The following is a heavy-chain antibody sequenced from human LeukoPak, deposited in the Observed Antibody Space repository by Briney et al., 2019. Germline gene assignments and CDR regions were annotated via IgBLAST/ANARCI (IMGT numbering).Heavy chain of an antibody. CDR1: GYTFSTYW. Sequence: GESLKISCKGSGYTFSTYWIAWVRQMPGKGLEWMGIIYPDTSDVTYSPSFRGQVTLSVDKSFNTAYLEWSSLKASDTAIHYCSRHLRHNEVWFDPWGQGTLVTVSS. D-gene: IGHD1-1*01. CDR3: SRHLRHNEVWFDP. CDR2: IYPDTSDV. J-gene: IGHJ5*02. V-gene: IGHV5-51*01.